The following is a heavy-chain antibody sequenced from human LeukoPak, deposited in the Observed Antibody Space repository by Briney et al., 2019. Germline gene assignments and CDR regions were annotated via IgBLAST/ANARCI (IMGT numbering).Heavy chain of an antibody. D-gene: IGHD3-22*01. CDR2: INAGNGNT. V-gene: IGHV1-3*01. CDR3: ARDRLYDSSGSYYFDY. Sequence: ASVKVSCKASGYTFTSYAMHWVRQAPGQRLEWMGWINAGNGNTKYSQKFQGRVTMTRDTSTSTVYMELSSLRSEDTAVYYCARDRLYDSSGSYYFDYWGQGTLVTVSS. J-gene: IGHJ4*02. CDR1: GYTFTSYA.